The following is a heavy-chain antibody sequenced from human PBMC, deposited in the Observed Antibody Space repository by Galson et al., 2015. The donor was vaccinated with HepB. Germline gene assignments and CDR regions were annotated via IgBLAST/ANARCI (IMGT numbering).Heavy chain of an antibody. V-gene: IGHV3-9*01. CDR2: ISWNSGTI. Sequence: SLRLSCAASGFTFDDYAMHWVRQAPGKGLEWVSGISWNSGTIGDADSVTGRFTISRDNAKNTLYLQMNSLRAEDTALYYCTRAVDSWGQGTMVIVSA. CDR3: TRAVDS. J-gene: IGHJ3*02. CDR1: GFTFDDYA.